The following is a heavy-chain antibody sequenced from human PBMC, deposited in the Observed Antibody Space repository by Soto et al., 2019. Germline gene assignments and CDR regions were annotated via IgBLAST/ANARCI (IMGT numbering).Heavy chain of an antibody. D-gene: IGHD3-9*01. CDR1: GYSFTSYW. V-gene: IGHV5-10-1*01. CDR2: IDPSDSYT. J-gene: IGHJ4*02. CDR3: ASEAFLTGYSPDY. Sequence: EVQLVQSGAEVKKPGESLRISCKGSGYSFTSYWIIWVRQMPWKGLEWMGRIDPSDSYTNYSPSFQGHVTISADKSISPAYLQWSSLKASDTAMYYCASEAFLTGYSPDYWGQGTLVTVSS.